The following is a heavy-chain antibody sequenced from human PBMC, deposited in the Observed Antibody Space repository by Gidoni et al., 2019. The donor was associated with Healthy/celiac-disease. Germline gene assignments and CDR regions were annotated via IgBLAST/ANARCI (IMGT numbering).Heavy chain of an antibody. CDR3: ARGGPRYCSSTSCYDFDY. CDR2: INPNSGGT. J-gene: IGHJ4*02. D-gene: IGHD2-2*01. CDR1: GYTFTGYY. Sequence: QVQLVQSGAEVKKPGASGKVSCKASGYTFTGYYMQWVRQAPGQGLEWMGWINPNSGGTNYAQKFQGRVTMTRYTSISTAYMELSRLRSDDTAVYYCARGGPRYCSSTSCYDFDYWGQGTLVTVSS. V-gene: IGHV1-2*02.